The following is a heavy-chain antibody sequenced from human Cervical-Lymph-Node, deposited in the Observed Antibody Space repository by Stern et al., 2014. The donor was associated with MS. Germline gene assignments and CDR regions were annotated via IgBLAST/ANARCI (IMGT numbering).Heavy chain of an antibody. V-gene: IGHV3-66*01. D-gene: IGHD6-6*01. CDR1: GVAVSASY. CDR2: IHTVGTT. Sequence: QLVESGGGLVQPGESMRLSCAASGVAVSASYVHWVRQAPGKGLEWVSMIHTVGTTYYADSVRGRFIISRDRSENTVYLQMNSLTIEDTATYYCAIEMAARRLDPWGQGTLVTVSS. J-gene: IGHJ5*02. CDR3: AIEMAARRLDP.